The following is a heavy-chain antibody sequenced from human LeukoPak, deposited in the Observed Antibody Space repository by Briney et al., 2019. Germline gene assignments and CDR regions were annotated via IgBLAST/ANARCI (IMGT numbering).Heavy chain of an antibody. CDR2: INPDSGGS. V-gene: IGHV1-2*02. CDR3: ARDMTGGIWARATSFDH. CDR1: GYTFTGYY. Sequence: ASVKVSCKASGYTFTGYYMHWVRQAPGQGPEWMGWINPDSGGSEYGQKFQGRVTFTSDTSSTTIYMEVRSLKSDDTAVYYCARDMTGGIWARATSFDHWGQGTLVTVSS. J-gene: IGHJ4*02. D-gene: IGHD1-14*01.